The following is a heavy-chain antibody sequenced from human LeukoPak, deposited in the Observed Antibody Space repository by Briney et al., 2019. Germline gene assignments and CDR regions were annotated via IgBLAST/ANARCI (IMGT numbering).Heavy chain of an antibody. V-gene: IGHV3-7*03. CDR3: ARDLNGWVDY. Sequence: GGSLRLSCAASGFTFSSYWMSWVRQAPGKGLEWVANIKQDGSEKYYVDSVKGRFTLSRDNAKDSLFLQMTNLRGEDTAIYYCARDLNGWVDYWGQGTLVTVSS. D-gene: IGHD1-1*01. CDR1: GFTFSSYW. CDR2: IKQDGSEK. J-gene: IGHJ4*02.